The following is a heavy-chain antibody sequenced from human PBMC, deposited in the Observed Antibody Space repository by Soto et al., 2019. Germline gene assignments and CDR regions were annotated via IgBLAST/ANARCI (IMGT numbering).Heavy chain of an antibody. CDR3: APFDCLPHS. Sequence: SETLSLTCTVSGGSISSSSYYWGWIRQPPGKGLEWIGSIYYSGSTYYNPSLKSRVTISVDTSKNQFSLKLSSVTAADTAVYYCAPFDCLPHSGGQETLAPVPS. V-gene: IGHV4-39*01. J-gene: IGHJ5*01. CDR1: GGSISSSSYY. D-gene: IGHD3-9*01. CDR2: IYYSGST.